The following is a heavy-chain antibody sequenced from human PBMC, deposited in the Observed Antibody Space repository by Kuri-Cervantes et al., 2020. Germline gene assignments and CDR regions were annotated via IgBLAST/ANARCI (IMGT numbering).Heavy chain of an antibody. CDR1: GFTFTSSA. J-gene: IGHJ4*02. V-gene: IGHV1-58*01. CDR3: AKRSKAVAGLSTPYYFDY. Sequence: SVKVSCKASGFTFTSSAVQWVRQARGQRLEWIGWIVVGSGNTNYAQKFQERVTITRDMSTSTAYMELSSLRPEDTAVYYCAKRSKAVAGLSTPYYFDYWGQGTLVTVSS. CDR2: IVVGSGNT. D-gene: IGHD6-19*01.